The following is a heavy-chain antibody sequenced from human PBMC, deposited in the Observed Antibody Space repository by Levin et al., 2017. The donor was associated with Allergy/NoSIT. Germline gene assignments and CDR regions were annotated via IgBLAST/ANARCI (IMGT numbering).Heavy chain of an antibody. CDR1: GDSISGYNW. D-gene: IGHD2-21*02. CDR2: IYRHGNT. J-gene: IGHJ4*02. CDR3: ARVATSDLNSASFFDS. Sequence: SETLSLTCEVSGDSISGYNWWAWVRQPPGKGLEWIGEIYRHGNTNYNPSLKSRVSISRDDSKNQFSLKVTSVTVADTAVYFCARVATSDLNSASFFDSWGQGTLVTVS. V-gene: IGHV4-4*02.